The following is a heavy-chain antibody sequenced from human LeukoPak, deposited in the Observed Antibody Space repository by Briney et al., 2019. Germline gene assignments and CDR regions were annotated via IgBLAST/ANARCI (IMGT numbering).Heavy chain of an antibody. J-gene: IGHJ3*02. CDR1: GYSFNNYW. V-gene: IGHV5-51*01. Sequence: GESPKISCKGSGYSFNNYWIGWVPQIPGKGLEWMGIIYPGDSDTRYSPSFQGQVTISADKSISTAYLQWSSLKASDTAMYYRARIIVGATKDAFDIWGQGTMVTVSS. D-gene: IGHD1-26*01. CDR2: IYPGDSDT. CDR3: ARIIVGATKDAFDI.